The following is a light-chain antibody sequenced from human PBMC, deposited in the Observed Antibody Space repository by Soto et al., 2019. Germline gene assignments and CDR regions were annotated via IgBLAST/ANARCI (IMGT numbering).Light chain of an antibody. V-gene: IGKV1-39*01. J-gene: IGKJ1*01. Sequence: DIQMTQSPSSLSASVGDRVTIACRASQSISNYLNWYQQKPGKAPKLLIYAASSMHRGVPSSFSGSGSESDSTLTISSLQPDDSANYDYQESFSPLWTFGQGTKVEV. CDR1: QSISNY. CDR2: AAS. CDR3: QESFSPLWT.